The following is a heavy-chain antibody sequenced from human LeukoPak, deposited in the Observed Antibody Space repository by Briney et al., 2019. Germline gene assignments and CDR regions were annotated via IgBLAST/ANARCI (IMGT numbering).Heavy chain of an antibody. CDR1: GGSITTTNY. CDR2: ISLSGYT. CDR3: SRESGPYSPFGH. J-gene: IGHJ4*02. V-gene: IGHV4-4*02. D-gene: IGHD1-26*01. Sequence: PSETLSLTCGVSGGSITTTNYWSWVCQSPGRGLEWIGEISLSGYTGFNPSLRGRVTMSLDEFKNHLSLTLTSVTAADTAIYYCSRESGPYSPFGHWGQGILVTVTT.